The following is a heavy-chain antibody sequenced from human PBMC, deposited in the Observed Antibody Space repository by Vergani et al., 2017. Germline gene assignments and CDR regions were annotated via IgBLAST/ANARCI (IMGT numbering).Heavy chain of an antibody. CDR1: GGSISSNNW. D-gene: IGHD3-3*01. J-gene: IGHJ3*02. CDR3: ARDWYERSGYYSLLHAFDI. V-gene: IGHV4-4*03. CDR2: IYHSGIT. Sequence: QVQLQESGPGLVKPPGTLSLTCAVSGGSISSNNWWSWVRQPPGKGLEWIGEIYHSGITNYNPSLKSRVTISIDKSNNQFSLKLSSVTAADTAVYYCARDWYERSGYYSLLHAFDIWGQGTMVTVSS.